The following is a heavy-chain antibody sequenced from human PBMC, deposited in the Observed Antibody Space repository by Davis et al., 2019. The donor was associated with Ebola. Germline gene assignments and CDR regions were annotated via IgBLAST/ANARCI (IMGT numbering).Heavy chain of an antibody. J-gene: IGHJ4*02. Sequence: MPSETLSLTCTVSGGSISSYYLSWIRQPPGKGLEWIGYIYYSGSTNYNPSLKSRVTISLDTSKSQFSLKLTSVTAADTAIYYCARMGTTTGDYWGQGTLVTVSS. CDR2: IYYSGST. D-gene: IGHD1-26*01. CDR1: GGSISSYY. CDR3: ARMGTTTGDY. V-gene: IGHV4-59*01.